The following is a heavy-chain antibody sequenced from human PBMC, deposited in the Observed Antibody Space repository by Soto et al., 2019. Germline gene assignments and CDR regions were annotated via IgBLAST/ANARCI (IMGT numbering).Heavy chain of an antibody. CDR1: GFTFSSYA. CDR2: ISYDGSNK. D-gene: IGHD2-21*02. V-gene: IGHV3-30-3*01. CDR3: ARDMQLGTIVVVTAIDY. Sequence: GGSLRLSCAASGFTFSSYAMHWVRQAPGKGLEWVAVISYDGSNKYYADSVKGRFTISRDNSKNTLYLQMNSLRAEDTAVYYCARDMQLGTIVVVTAIDYWGQGTLVTVSS. J-gene: IGHJ4*02.